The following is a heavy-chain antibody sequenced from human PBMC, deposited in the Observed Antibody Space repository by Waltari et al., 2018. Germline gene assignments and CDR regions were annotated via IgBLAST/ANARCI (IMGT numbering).Heavy chain of an antibody. CDR3: ARGPTSDTGELAPGEVFDY. V-gene: IGHV1-69*12. CDR2: IIPIFGTA. D-gene: IGHD3-10*01. Sequence: QVQLVQSGAEVKKPGSSVKVSCKASGGTFSSYAISWVRQAPGQGLEWMGGIIPIFGTANYAQKFQGRVTITADESTSTAYMELSSLRSEDTAVYYCARGPTSDTGELAPGEVFDYWGQGTLVTVSS. J-gene: IGHJ4*02. CDR1: GGTFSSYA.